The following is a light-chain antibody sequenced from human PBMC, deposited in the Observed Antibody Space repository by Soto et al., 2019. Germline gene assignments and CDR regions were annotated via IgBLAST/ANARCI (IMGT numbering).Light chain of an antibody. V-gene: IGKV1-33*01. Sequence: DIQMTQSPSSLSASVGDRITIACQASQGISRELNWYQQKPGKGPELLIYGASNLHTGVPSRFSGSASTSGPGTHFSLTITALQPVDVATYYCQQYRSLPLTFGGGTKVEI. CDR1: QGISRE. J-gene: IGKJ4*01. CDR3: QQYRSLPLT. CDR2: GAS.